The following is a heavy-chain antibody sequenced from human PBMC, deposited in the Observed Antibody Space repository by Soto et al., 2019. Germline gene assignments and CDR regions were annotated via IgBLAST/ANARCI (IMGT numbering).Heavy chain of an antibody. Sequence: QVQLVQSGAEVKKPGSSVKVSCKASGGTFSSYIISWVRQAPGQGLEWMGRIIPILGIANYAQKFQGRVTITADKATSTAYMELSSLRSEDTAVYYCATPFGSSGNWGQGTLVTVSS. J-gene: IGHJ4*02. CDR3: ATPFGSSGN. CDR1: GGTFSSYI. V-gene: IGHV1-69*02. D-gene: IGHD3-10*01. CDR2: IIPILGIA.